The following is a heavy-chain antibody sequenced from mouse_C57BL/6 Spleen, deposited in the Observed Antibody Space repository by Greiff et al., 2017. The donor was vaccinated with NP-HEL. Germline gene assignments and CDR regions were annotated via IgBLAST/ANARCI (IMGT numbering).Heavy chain of an antibody. CDR1: GYTFTDYY. J-gene: IGHJ2*01. V-gene: IGHV1-26*01. Sequence: EVQLQQSGPELVKPGASVKISCKASGYTFTDYYMNWVKQSHGKSLEWIGDINPNNGGTSYNQKFKGKATLTVDKSSSTAYMELRSLTSEDSAVYYCARRGYDYDPFDYWGQGTTLTVSS. CDR3: ARRGYDYDPFDY. D-gene: IGHD2-4*01. CDR2: INPNNGGT.